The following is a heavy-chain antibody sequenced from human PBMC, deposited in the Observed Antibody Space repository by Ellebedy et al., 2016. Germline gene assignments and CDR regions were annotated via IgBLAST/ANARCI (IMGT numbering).Heavy chain of an antibody. D-gene: IGHD3-22*01. CDR1: GFTFSSYW. Sequence: GGSLRLSXAASGFTFSSYWMSWVRQAPGKGLEWVANIKQDGSEKYYVDSVRGRFTISRDNSKNTLYLQMSGLGVEDMAVYFCVRGETYYSDNSNYGFEYWGQGSLVTVSS. CDR2: IKQDGSEK. J-gene: IGHJ4*02. V-gene: IGHV3-7*01. CDR3: VRGETYYSDNSNYGFEY.